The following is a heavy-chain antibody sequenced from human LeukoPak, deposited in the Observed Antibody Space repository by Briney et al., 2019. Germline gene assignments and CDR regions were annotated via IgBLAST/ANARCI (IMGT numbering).Heavy chain of an antibody. CDR3: ARGSPYYDSSSYYLDGLDY. J-gene: IGHJ4*02. CDR2: IIPIFGTA. D-gene: IGHD3-22*01. Sequence: ASVKVSCKASGGTFSSYAISWVRQAPGQGLEWMGGIIPIFGTANYAQKFQGRVTITADESTSTAYMELSSLRSEDTAVYYCARGSPYYDSSSYYLDGLDYWGQGTLVTVSS. CDR1: GGTFSSYA. V-gene: IGHV1-69*13.